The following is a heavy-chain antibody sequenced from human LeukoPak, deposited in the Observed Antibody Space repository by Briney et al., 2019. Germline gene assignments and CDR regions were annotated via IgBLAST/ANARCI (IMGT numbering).Heavy chain of an antibody. V-gene: IGHV4-34*01. D-gene: IGHD3-22*01. CDR1: VGSFSGYY. CDR3: AREWGLFYDSSGYYYDY. Sequence: SETLSLTCAFYVGSFSGYYWRWIRQPPGKGLEWIGEINHSGSTYYNPSLQSRLTISVDTSKNQFPLKLSSVTAADTAVYYCAREWGLFYDSSGYYYDYWGQGTLVTVSS. J-gene: IGHJ4*02. CDR2: INHSGST.